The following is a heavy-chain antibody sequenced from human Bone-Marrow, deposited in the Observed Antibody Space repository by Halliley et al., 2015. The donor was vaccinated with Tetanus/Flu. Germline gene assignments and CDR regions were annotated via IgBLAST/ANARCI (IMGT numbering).Heavy chain of an antibody. CDR3: ASRRSVGTTYFEY. CDR2: IIAGGGGT. V-gene: IGHV3-23*01. D-gene: IGHD1-26*01. Sequence: VASIIAGGGGTHYADSGKGRFTISRDSSKNPLYLQMNSLRAEDTAIYYCASRRSVGTTYFEYWGQGTLVSVSS. J-gene: IGHJ4*02.